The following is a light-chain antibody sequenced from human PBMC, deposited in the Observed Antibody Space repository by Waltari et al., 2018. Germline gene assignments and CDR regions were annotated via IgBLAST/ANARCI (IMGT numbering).Light chain of an antibody. Sequence: DIQMTQSPSSLSASVGDRVTITCRASQSISSYLNWYQQKPGKAPKLLIYAASSLQSGGPSRFSGSGSGTDVTLTISSLQPEDFATYYCQQSYSTPPLTFGQGTRLEIK. V-gene: IGKV1-39*01. J-gene: IGKJ5*01. CDR2: AAS. CDR3: QQSYSTPPLT. CDR1: QSISSY.